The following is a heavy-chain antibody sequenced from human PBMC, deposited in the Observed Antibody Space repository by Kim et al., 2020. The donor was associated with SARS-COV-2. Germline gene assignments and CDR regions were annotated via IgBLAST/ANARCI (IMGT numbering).Heavy chain of an antibody. D-gene: IGHD4-4*01. CDR3: ASLPLTVEVPYYYYGMDV. CDR1: GYTFTSYA. Sequence: ASVKVSCKASGYTFTSYAMNWVRQAPGQGLEWMGWINTNTGNPTYAQGFTGRFVFSLDTSVSTAYLQISSLKAEDTAVYYCASLPLTVEVPYYYYGMDVWGQGTTVTVSS. V-gene: IGHV7-4-1*02. J-gene: IGHJ6*02. CDR2: INTNTGNP.